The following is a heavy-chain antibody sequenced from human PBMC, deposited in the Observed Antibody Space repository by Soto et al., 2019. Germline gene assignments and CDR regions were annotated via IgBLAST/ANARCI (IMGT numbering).Heavy chain of an antibody. J-gene: IGHJ4*02. CDR2: IYRTGST. V-gene: IGHV4-4*02. D-gene: IGHD1-1*01. CDR1: GGSFTSNNW. Sequence: QVQLQESGPGLVKPSGTLSLTCAVSGGSFTSNNWWTWVRQPPGQGLEWIGEIYRTGSTNYNPSLKSRVTISSDKSENQLSPKVTSLTAADTAVYYCASRDPGTSVDYWGQGTLVTVSS. CDR3: ASRDPGTSVDY.